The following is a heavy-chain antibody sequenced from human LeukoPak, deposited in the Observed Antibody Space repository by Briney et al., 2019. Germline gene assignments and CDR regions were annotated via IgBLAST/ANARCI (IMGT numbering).Heavy chain of an antibody. D-gene: IGHD3-10*01. CDR3: ARTDYYGSEIDY. CDR2: ISSNGGST. CDR1: GFTFSSYA. V-gene: IGHV3-64*01. J-gene: IGHJ4*02. Sequence: GGSLRLSCAASGFTFSSYAMHWVRQAPGKGLEYVSAISSNGGSTYYANSAKGRFTISRDNSKNTLYLQMGSLRAEDMAVYYCARTDYYGSEIDYWGQGTLVTVSS.